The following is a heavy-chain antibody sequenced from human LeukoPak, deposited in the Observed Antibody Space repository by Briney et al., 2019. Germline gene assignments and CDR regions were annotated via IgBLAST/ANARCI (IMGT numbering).Heavy chain of an antibody. CDR2: IYYSGST. D-gene: IGHD5-18*01. J-gene: IGHJ4*02. CDR1: GGSISSGDYY. Sequence: SETLSLTCTVSGGSISSGDYYWSWIRQPPGKGLEWIGYIYYSGSTYYNPSLKSRVTISLDTSKNQFSLKLSSVTAADTAVYYCARAPYVDTAMVDYWGQGTLVTVSS. V-gene: IGHV4-30-4*01. CDR3: ARAPYVDTAMVDY.